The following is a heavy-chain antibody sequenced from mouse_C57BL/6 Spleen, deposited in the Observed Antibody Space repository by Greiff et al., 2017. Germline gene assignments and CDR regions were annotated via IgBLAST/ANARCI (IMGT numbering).Heavy chain of an antibody. Sequence: VQLQQSGAELARPGASVKMSCKASGYTFTSYTMHWVKQRPGQGLEWIGYINPSSGYTKYNQKFKDKATLTADKSSSTAYMQLSSLTSEDSAVYYCARPLYYSHFGYWGQGTTLTVAS. CDR3: ARPLYYSHFGY. D-gene: IGHD2-12*01. CDR2: INPSSGYT. CDR1: GYTFTSYT. V-gene: IGHV1-4*01. J-gene: IGHJ2*01.